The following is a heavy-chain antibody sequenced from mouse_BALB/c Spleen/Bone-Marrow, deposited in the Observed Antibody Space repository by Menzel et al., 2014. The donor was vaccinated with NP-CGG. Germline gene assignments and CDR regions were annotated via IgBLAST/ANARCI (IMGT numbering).Heavy chain of an antibody. Sequence: QVQLQQSGPELVKPGASVRISRKASGYTFTSYYIHRVKQRPGQGLEWIGWIYPGNVNTKYNEKFKGKATLAADKSSSTAYMQLSSLTSEDSAVYFCARWDGNYEGYVMDYWGQGTSVTVSS. CDR3: ARWDGNYEGYVMDY. CDR2: IYPGNVNT. V-gene: IGHV1S56*01. J-gene: IGHJ4*01. CDR1: GYTFTSYY. D-gene: IGHD2-1*01.